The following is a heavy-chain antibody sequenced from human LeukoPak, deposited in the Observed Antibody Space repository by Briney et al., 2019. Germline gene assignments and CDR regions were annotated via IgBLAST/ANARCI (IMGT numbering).Heavy chain of an antibody. J-gene: IGHJ4*02. CDR1: GESLNSYY. CDR3: ARGAWATRLGS. Sequence: SETLSLTCAVYGESLNSYYWSWIRQPPGKGLEWIGEIYESGSTEYNPSLKSRVTISRVPSKQQFSLSLTSVTAADTAVYYCARGAWATRLGSWGLGTPVIVSS. D-gene: IGHD2-15*01. CDR2: IYESGST. V-gene: IGHV4-34*01.